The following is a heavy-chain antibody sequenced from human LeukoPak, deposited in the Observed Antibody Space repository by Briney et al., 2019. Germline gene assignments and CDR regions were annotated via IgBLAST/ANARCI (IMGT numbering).Heavy chain of an antibody. CDR2: INHSGST. J-gene: IGHJ4*02. CDR1: GGSFSGYY. D-gene: IGHD1-26*01. CDR3: ARLALQEVGATQTYYLDY. V-gene: IGHV4-34*01. Sequence: SETLSLTCAVYGGSFSGYYWSWIRQPPGKGLEWIGEINHSGSTNYNPSPKSRVTISVDTSKNHFSLKLSSVTAADTAVYYCARLALQEVGATQTYYLDYWGQGTLVTVSS.